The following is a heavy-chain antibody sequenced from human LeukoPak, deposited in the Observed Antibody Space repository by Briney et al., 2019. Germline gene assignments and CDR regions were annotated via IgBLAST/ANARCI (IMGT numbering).Heavy chain of an antibody. CDR1: GYSFTSYW. CDR2: IYPGGSDT. Sequence: GESLKISWKGSGYSFTSYWIGWVRQMPGKGLERMGIIYPGGSDTRYSPSFQGQVTISADKSIGTAYLQWSSLKASDTAMYYCASSVYRPAHYSSSWYNAFDIWGQGTMVTVSS. J-gene: IGHJ3*02. V-gene: IGHV5-51*01. CDR3: ASSVYRPAHYSSSWYNAFDI. D-gene: IGHD6-13*01.